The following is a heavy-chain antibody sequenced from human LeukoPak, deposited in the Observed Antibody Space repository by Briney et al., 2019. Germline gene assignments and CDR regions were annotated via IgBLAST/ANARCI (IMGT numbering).Heavy chain of an antibody. CDR3: ARGGTTMVPDN. CDR1: GYSFTSYW. V-gene: IGHV5-51*01. J-gene: IGHJ4*02. D-gene: IGHD5-18*01. Sequence: GESLKISCKGSGYSFTSYWIGWVRQMPRKGLEWMGVIYPGDSDTRYRPSFEGQVTISADKSISTAYLQWSSLKASDTAMYYCARGGTTMVPDNWGQGTLVTVSS. CDR2: IYPGDSDT.